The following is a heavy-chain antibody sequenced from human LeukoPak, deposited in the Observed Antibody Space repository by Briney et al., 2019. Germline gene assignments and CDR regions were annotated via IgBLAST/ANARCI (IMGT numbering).Heavy chain of an antibody. CDR3: ARSTDYYDSSGYHKGTLDC. V-gene: IGHV4-34*01. CDR2: INHSGST. Sequence: PSETLSLTCAVYGGSFSGYYWSWIRQPPGKGLEWIGEINHSGSTNYNPSLKSRVTISVDTSKNQFSLKLSSVTAADTAVYYCARSTDYYDSSGYHKGTLDCWGQGTLVTVSS. CDR1: GGSFSGYY. J-gene: IGHJ4*02. D-gene: IGHD3-22*01.